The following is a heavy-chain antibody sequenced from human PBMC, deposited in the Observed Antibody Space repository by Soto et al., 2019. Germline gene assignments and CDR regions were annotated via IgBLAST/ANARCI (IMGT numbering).Heavy chain of an antibody. D-gene: IGHD3-3*01. CDR2: MNPDSGNT. CDR1: GYTFTSYD. Sequence: GASVKVSCKASGYTFTSYDINWVRQATGQGLEWMGWMNPDSGNTGYAQKFQGRVTMTRNTSISTAYMELSSLRSEDTAVYYCARGQSSHYDFWSGYSTRLVGMDVWGQGTTVTVSS. V-gene: IGHV1-8*01. CDR3: ARGQSSHYDFWSGYSTRLVGMDV. J-gene: IGHJ6*02.